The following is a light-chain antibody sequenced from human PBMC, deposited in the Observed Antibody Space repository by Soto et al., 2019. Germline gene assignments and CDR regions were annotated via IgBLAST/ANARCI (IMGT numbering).Light chain of an antibody. J-gene: IGLJ2*01. CDR1: SSDIGGYNY. CDR3: CSYAGSYTFES. CDR2: DVS. Sequence: QSALTQPRSVSGSPGQSVTISCTGTSSDIGGYNYVSWYQQHPGKAPKLMIYDVSKRPSGVPDRFSGSKSGNTASLTISGLQAEDEADYYCCSYAGSYTFESIGGGTKLTVL. V-gene: IGLV2-11*01.